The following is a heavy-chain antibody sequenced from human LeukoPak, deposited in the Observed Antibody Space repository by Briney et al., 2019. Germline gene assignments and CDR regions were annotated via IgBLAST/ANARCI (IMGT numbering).Heavy chain of an antibody. J-gene: IGHJ1*01. CDR1: GGSFSGYY. CDR3: AREAQYCSGGSCYGGYFQH. V-gene: IGHV4-34*01. D-gene: IGHD2-15*01. Sequence: SETLSLTCAVYGGSFSGYYWSWIRQPPGKGLEWIGEINHSEATDYNPSFKSRVTITVDTSKNLLSLKLSSVTAADTAVYYCAREAQYCSGGSCYGGYFQHWGQGTLVTVSS. CDR2: INHSEAT.